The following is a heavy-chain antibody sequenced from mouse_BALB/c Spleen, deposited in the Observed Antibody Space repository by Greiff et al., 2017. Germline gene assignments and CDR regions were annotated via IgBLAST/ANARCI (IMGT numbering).Heavy chain of an antibody. J-gene: IGHJ2*01. CDR1: GYTFTDYE. D-gene: IGHD2-14*01. V-gene: IGHV1-15*01. CDR2: IDPETGGT. CDR3: ARSGYDGSPDY. Sequence: VQLQQSGAELVRPGASVTLSCKASGYTFTDYEMHWVKQTPVHGLEWIGAIDPETGGTAYNQKFKGKATLTVDKSSSTAYMQLKSLTSEDSAVYYCARSGYDGSPDYWGQGTTLTVSS.